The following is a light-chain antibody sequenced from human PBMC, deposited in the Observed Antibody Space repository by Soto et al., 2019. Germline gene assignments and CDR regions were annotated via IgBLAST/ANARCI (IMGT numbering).Light chain of an antibody. J-gene: IGKJ2*01. CDR1: QSVSSN. CDR2: GAS. V-gene: IGKV3-15*01. Sequence: EIVMTQSPATLSVSPGERATLSCRASQSVSSNLAWYQLKPGQAPRLLIYGASTRATDIPARFSGSGSGTEFNLTISSVQSEDFAVYYCQHYNHWPPYTFGQGTKLEIK. CDR3: QHYNHWPPYT.